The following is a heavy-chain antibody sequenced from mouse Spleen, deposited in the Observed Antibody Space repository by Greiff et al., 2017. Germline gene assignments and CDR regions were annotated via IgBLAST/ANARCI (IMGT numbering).Heavy chain of an antibody. D-gene: IGHD2-14*01. CDR1: GFTFTDYY. CDR3: ARYHRYDDAMDY. CDR2: IRNKANGYTT. Sequence: DVKLVESGGGLVQPGGSLSLSCAASGFTFTDYYMSWVRQPPGKALEWLGFIRNKANGYTTEYSASVKGRFTISRDNSQSILYLQMNALRAEDSATYYCARYHRYDDAMDYWGQGTSVTVSS. J-gene: IGHJ4*01. V-gene: IGHV7-3*01.